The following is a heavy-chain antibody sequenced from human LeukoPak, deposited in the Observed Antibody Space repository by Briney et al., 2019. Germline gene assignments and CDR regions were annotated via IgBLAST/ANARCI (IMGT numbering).Heavy chain of an antibody. CDR2: ISGSGGST. CDR1: GFTFSSYA. D-gene: IGHD4-17*01. CDR3: AKDRTVTTTYFDY. J-gene: IGHJ4*02. Sequence: GGSLRLSCAASGFTFSSYAMSWVRQAPGKGLEWVSAISGSGGSTYYADSVKGRFTISRDNSKNTLYPQMNSLRAEDTAVYYCAKDRTVTTTYFDYWGQGTLVTVSS. V-gene: IGHV3-23*01.